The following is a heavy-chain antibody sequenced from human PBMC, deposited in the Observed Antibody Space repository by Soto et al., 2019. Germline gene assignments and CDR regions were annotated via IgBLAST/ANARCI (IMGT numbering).Heavy chain of an antibody. CDR3: ATHCSSTSCYYTFDP. CDR1: GGSFSSYY. CDR2: INHYGST. Sequence: QVQLQQWGAGLLKPSETLSLTCAVYGGSFSSYYWSWIRQPPGKGLEWIGQINHYGSTDYNPSLISRVTVSVDASKNHFSLRLSSVTAADTAMYYCATHCSSTSCYYTFDPWGQGTLVTVSS. V-gene: IGHV4-34*01. J-gene: IGHJ5*02. D-gene: IGHD2-2*01.